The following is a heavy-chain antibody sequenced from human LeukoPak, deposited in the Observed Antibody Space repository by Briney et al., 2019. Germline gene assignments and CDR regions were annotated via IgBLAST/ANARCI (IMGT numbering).Heavy chain of an antibody. V-gene: IGHV5-51*01. J-gene: IGHJ4*02. CDR1: GYSFTSYW. D-gene: IGHD3-22*01. CDR3: ARPSQMKYYYDSSGYPNPFDY. Sequence: GESLKISCKGSGYSFTSYWIGWVRQMPGKGLEWMGIIYPGDSDTRYSPSFQGQVTISADKSISTAYLQWSSLKASDTAMYYCARPSQMKYYYDSSGYPNPFDYWGQGTLVTVSS. CDR2: IYPGDSDT.